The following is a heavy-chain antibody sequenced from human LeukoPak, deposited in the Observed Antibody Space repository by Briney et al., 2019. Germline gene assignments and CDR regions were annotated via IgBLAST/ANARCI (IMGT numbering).Heavy chain of an antibody. CDR2: TYYRSTWYN. J-gene: IGHJ5*02. V-gene: IGHV6-1*01. CDR1: GDSVSSDSVT. Sequence: SQTLSLTCAISGDSVSSDSVTWNWIRQSPSRGLEWLGRTYYRSTWYNDYAVSVRGRITVNPDTSKNQFSLHLNPVTPEDTAVYYCARRLTQYDCFDPWGQRILVTVSS. D-gene: IGHD2-2*01. CDR3: ARRLTQYDCFDP.